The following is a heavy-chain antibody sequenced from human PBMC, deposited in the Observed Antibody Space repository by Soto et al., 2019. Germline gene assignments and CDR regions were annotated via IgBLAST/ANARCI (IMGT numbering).Heavy chain of an antibody. D-gene: IGHD6-13*01. Sequence: QVQLVQSGAEVKKPGASVKVSCKASGYTFTSDDINWVRQATGQGLAWMGWMNPNSGNTGYAQKFQGRVTMTRNTSISTAYMELSSLRSEDTAVYYCVVWGIAAAGTPFYYFDYWGQGTLVTVSS. CDR3: VVWGIAAAGTPFYYFDY. J-gene: IGHJ4*02. V-gene: IGHV1-8*01. CDR1: GYTFTSDD. CDR2: MNPNSGNT.